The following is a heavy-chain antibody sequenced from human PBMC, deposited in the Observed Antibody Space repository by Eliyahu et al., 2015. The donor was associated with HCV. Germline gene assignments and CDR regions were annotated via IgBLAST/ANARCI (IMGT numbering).Heavy chain of an antibody. CDR1: GXSXTTYX. V-gene: IGHV4-59*01. D-gene: IGHD6-19*01. CDR3: ASGGGGIAVAGTGGWFDP. CDR2: IHYSGXT. Sequence: QVQLQESGPGLVKPSETLSLTCTVXGXSXTTYXWSWIRKPPGKGLXWIGYIHYSGXTNYNPSLKSRVTLSLDTSKNQFSLKLTSVTAADTAVYFCASGGGGIAVAGTGGWFDPWGQGTLVTVSS. J-gene: IGHJ5*02.